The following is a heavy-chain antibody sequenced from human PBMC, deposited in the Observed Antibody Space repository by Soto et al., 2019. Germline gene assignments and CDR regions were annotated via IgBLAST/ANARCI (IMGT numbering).Heavy chain of an antibody. CDR1: GFTFSSST. CDR2: IVVGSGNT. J-gene: IGHJ6*02. D-gene: IGHD1-26*01. V-gene: IGHV1-58*02. CDR3: AAANNCEMSYYSSMDV. Sequence: QMQLVQSGPEVKKPGTSVKVSCKASGFTFSSSTMQWVRQARGERHEWMGWIVVGSGNTKYAQKFQERVIITRDMSTNTAYMDLSSLRSEDTAVYYCAAANNCEMSYYSSMDVWGQGTTVTVSS.